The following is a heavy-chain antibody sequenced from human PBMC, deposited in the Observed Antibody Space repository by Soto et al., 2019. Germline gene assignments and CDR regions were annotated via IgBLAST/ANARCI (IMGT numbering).Heavy chain of an antibody. CDR2: TYYRSRFFS. Sequence: PSQTLSLTCAISGDSVSSYSAAWNWIRQSPSGGLEWLGRTYYRSRFFSDYAESVKSRIIINPDTSKNQFSLQLKSVTPEDTAVYYCARDRYSSSGWFDPWGPGTPVTVPQ. V-gene: IGHV6-1*01. CDR3: ARDRYSSSGWFDP. D-gene: IGHD6-6*01. CDR1: GDSVSSYSAA. J-gene: IGHJ5*02.